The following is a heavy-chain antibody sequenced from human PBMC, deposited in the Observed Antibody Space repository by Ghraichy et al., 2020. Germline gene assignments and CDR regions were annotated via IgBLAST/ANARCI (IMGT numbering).Heavy chain of an antibody. V-gene: IGHV3-48*01. CDR1: GFTFSSYS. D-gene: IGHD1-26*01. Sequence: LSLTCAASGFTFSSYSMNWVRQAPGKGLEWVSYISSSSSTIYYADSVKGRFTISRDNAKNSLYLQMNSLRAEDTAVYYCARDARWDWWEPHFDYWGQGTLVTVSS. CDR3: ARDARWDWWEPHFDY. CDR2: ISSSSSTI. J-gene: IGHJ4*02.